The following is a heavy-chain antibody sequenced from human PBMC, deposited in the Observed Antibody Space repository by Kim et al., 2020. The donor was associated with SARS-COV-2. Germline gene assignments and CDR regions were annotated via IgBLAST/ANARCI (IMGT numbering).Heavy chain of an antibody. CDR2: ISSSSSYI. V-gene: IGHV3-21*01. CDR1: GFTFSSYS. CDR3: ARLVVVPAAIGKDY. D-gene: IGHD2-2*02. Sequence: EGSLRLSCTASGFTFSSYSMNWVRQAPGKGLEWVSSISSSSSYIYYADSVKGRFTITRDNAKNSLYLQMNSLRAEDTAVYYCARLVVVPAAIGKDYWGQGTLVTVSS. J-gene: IGHJ4*02.